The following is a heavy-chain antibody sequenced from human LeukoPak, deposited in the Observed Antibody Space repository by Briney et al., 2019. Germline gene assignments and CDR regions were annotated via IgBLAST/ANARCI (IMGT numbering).Heavy chain of an antibody. J-gene: IGHJ4*02. Sequence: ESLRLSCAASGFSFSTYWMSWIRQPPGKGLEWIGYIYYSGSTNYNPSLKSRVTISVGTSKNQFSLKLSSVTAADTAVYYCARVRDGYSKFDYWGQGTLVTVSS. CDR1: GFSFSTYW. CDR2: IYYSGST. CDR3: ARVRDGYSKFDY. V-gene: IGHV4-59*01. D-gene: IGHD5-24*01.